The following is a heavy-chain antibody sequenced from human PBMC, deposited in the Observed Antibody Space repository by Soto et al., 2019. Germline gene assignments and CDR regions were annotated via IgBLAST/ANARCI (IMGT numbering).Heavy chain of an antibody. Sequence: SETLSLTCTVSGGSISSSSYYWGWIRQPPGKGLEWIGSIYYSGSTYYNPSLKSRVTISVDTSKNQFSLKLSSVTAADTAVYYCARQAQNITIFGVVIPLGTFDIWGQGTMVTVSS. CDR1: GGSISSSSYY. CDR2: IYYSGST. V-gene: IGHV4-39*01. CDR3: ARQAQNITIFGVVIPLGTFDI. D-gene: IGHD3-3*01. J-gene: IGHJ3*02.